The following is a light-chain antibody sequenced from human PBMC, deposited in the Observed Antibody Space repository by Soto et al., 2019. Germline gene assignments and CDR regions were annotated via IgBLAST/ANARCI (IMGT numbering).Light chain of an antibody. CDR1: SSDVGGYNY. CDR3: SSYTASSTYV. Sequence: QSVLTQPASVSGAAGQAITISCTGTSSDVGGYNYVSWYQHHPGKAPKLMIFDVSNRPSGVSNRFSGSKSGNTASLTISGLQAEDEADYYCSSYTASSTYVFGTGTQLTVL. CDR2: DVS. J-gene: IGLJ1*01. V-gene: IGLV2-14*03.